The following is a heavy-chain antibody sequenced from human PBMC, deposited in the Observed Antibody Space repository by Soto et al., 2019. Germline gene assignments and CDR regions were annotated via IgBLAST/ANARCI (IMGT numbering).Heavy chain of an antibody. CDR3: TTSRYCSGGSCYIYYYYYGMDV. Sequence: GGSLRLSCAASGFTFSNAWMNWVRQAPGKGLEWVGRIKSKTDGGTTDYAAPVKGRFTISRDDSKNTLYLQMNSLKTEDTAVYYCTTSRYCSGGSCYIYYYYYGMDVWGQGTTVTVSS. J-gene: IGHJ6*02. CDR2: IKSKTDGGTT. CDR1: GFTFSNAW. V-gene: IGHV3-15*07. D-gene: IGHD2-15*01.